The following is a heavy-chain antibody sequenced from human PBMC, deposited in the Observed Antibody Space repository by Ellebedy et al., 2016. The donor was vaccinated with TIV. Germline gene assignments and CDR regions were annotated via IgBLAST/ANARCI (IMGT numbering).Heavy chain of an antibody. CDR3: ASKGGTIFASRAFDI. CDR1: GGSFSGYY. D-gene: IGHD3-3*01. CDR2: INHSGST. V-gene: IGHV4-34*01. Sequence: SETLSLXCAVYGGSFSGYYWSWIRQPPGKGLEWIGEINHSGSTNYNPSLKSRVTISVDTSKNQFSLKLSSVTAADTAVYYCASKGGTIFASRAFDIWGQGTMVTVSS. J-gene: IGHJ3*02.